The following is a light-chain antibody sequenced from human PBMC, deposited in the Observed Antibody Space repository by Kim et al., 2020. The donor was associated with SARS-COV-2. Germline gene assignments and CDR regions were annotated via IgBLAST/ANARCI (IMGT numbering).Light chain of an antibody. CDR1: QSVRSSF. Sequence: YTGERANLSCRASQSVRSSFLAWYQQKPGQAPRLLIYDASNRASGIADRFSGRGSGTDFTLTISRLQPEDSAVYYCQQYGDLPLTFGGGTKVDIK. CDR3: QQYGDLPLT. J-gene: IGKJ4*01. V-gene: IGKV3-20*01. CDR2: DAS.